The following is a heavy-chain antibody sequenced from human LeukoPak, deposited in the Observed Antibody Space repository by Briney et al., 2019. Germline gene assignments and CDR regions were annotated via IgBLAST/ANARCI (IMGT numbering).Heavy chain of an antibody. D-gene: IGHD7-27*01. CDR3: GRAGDY. CDR1: GFTFSNYY. CDR2: ISGTSSYI. J-gene: IGHJ4*01. V-gene: IGHV3-21*06. Sequence: GGSLRLSCAASGFTFSNYYMNWVRQAPGKELEWISSISGTSSYIFYADSMKGRFIVSRDNAKNSLFLQMNSLRAEDTAVYYCGRAGDYWGHGTLVTVSS.